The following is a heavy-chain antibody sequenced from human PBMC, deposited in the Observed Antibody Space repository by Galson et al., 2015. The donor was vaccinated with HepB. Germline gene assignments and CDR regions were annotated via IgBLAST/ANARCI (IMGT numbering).Heavy chain of an antibody. J-gene: IGHJ5*02. D-gene: IGHD7-27*01. V-gene: IGHV6-1*01. CDR2: TYHGSKWYT. CDR3: ARDQTNWGSAVRWFDP. CDR1: GDSVSNNGAA. Sequence: CAISGDSVSNNGAAWNWIRQSPSRGLEWLGRTYHGSKWYTDYAVSVKSRITINPDTSKNQFSLQLNSVTPEDTAVYYCARDQTNWGSAVRWFDPWGQGTLVTVS.